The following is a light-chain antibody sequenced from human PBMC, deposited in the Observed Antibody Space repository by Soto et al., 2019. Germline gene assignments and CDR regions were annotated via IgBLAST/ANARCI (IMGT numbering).Light chain of an antibody. Sequence: DVVMTQSPLSLPVTLGQPASISCRSSRSLVYSDGNAYLNWFQQRPGQSPRRLYKASNRDSGVPDRFSGSGSGTDFTLQINRVEAEDVGVYYCMQATHWPPTFGRGTRVEIK. CDR1: RSLVYSDGNAY. CDR3: MQATHWPPT. J-gene: IGKJ1*01. V-gene: IGKV2-30*01. CDR2: KAS.